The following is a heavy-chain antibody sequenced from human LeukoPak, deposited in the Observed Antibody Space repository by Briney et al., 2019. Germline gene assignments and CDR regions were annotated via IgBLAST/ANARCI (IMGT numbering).Heavy chain of an antibody. V-gene: IGHV5-51*01. CDR1: GYSFTSYW. CDR3: ARHSSGWYPGYYYYYYGMDV. J-gene: IGHJ6*02. D-gene: IGHD6-19*01. Sequence: GESLKISCKGSGYSFTSYWIGWVRQMPGKGLEWMGIIYPGDSDTRYSPSFQGQVTISADKSISTAYLQWSSLKASDTAMYYCARHSSGWYPGYYYYYYGMDVWGQGTTVTVSS. CDR2: IYPGDSDT.